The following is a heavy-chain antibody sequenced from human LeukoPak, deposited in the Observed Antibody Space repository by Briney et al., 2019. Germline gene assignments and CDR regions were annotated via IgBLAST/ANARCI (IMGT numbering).Heavy chain of an antibody. CDR1: GFTFSSYA. CDR3: AREAVSGSFGDH. V-gene: IGHV3-30*04. CDR2: MSSDGSTK. D-gene: IGHD1-26*01. Sequence: GGSLRLSCAASGFTFSSYAMHWVRQAPGKGLEWVTVMSSDGSTKYYTDSVKGRFTISRDNSKYTLYLEMSSLRAEDTAIYYCAREAVSGSFGDHWGQGTLVTVSS. J-gene: IGHJ4*02.